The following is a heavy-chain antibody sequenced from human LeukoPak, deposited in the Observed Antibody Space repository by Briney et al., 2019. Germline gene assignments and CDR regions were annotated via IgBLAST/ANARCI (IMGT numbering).Heavy chain of an antibody. CDR2: IYYSGTT. CDR1: GDPITSNSNYK. D-gene: IGHD6-13*01. CDR3: AREYSSFDY. J-gene: IGHJ4*02. V-gene: IGHV4-61*01. Sequence: SETLSLTCTVSGDPITSNSNYKWTWLRQPPGKGLEWIGYIYYSGTTNYNPSLKSRVSISVDTSRNQFSLKLSSVTAADTAVYYSAREYSSFDYWGQGTLVTVSS.